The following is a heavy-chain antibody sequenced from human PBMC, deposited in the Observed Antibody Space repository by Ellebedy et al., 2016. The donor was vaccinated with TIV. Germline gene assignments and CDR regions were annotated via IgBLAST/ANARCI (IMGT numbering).Heavy chain of an antibody. Sequence: GESLKISCAASGFTFSSYAMTWVRQAPGKGLEWVSLISDSGGSTYYADSVKGRFTISRDNSRNTRYLQMNSLRAGDTAVYYCAKIPRDDYGGNSGFDAFDIWGQGTMVTVSS. CDR3: AKIPRDDYGGNSGFDAFDI. D-gene: IGHD4-23*01. V-gene: IGHV3-23*01. CDR2: ISDSGGST. CDR1: GFTFSSYA. J-gene: IGHJ3*02.